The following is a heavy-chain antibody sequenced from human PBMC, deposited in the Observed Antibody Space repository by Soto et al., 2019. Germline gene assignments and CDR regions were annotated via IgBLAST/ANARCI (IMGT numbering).Heavy chain of an antibody. CDR3: AKDMGGIQLWTTPYYYYGMDV. CDR2: ISWNSGSI. V-gene: IGHV3-9*01. D-gene: IGHD5-18*01. CDR1: GFTFSDYA. J-gene: IGHJ6*02. Sequence: GGSLRLSCVASGFTFSDYALSWVRQAPGKGLEWVSGISWNSGSIGYADSVKGRFTISRDNAKNSLYLQMNSLRAEDTALYCCAKDMGGIQLWTTPYYYYGMDVWGQGTTVTVSS.